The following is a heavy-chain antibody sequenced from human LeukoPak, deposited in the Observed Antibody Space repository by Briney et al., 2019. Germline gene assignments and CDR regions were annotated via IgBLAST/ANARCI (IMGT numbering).Heavy chain of an antibody. CDR1: GHTFTGYY. CDR3: ARDLTSYRGNGLGDWFDS. V-gene: IGHV1-2*02. J-gene: IGHJ5*01. Sequence: ASVKVSCKASGHTFTGYYMHWVRQAPGQGLEWMGWINPNSGATNYAQSFQGRVTMTRDTSISTAYMELSRLTSDDTAVYYCARDLTSYRGNGLGDWFDSWGRGTLVTVSS. CDR2: INPNSGAT. D-gene: IGHD5-12*01.